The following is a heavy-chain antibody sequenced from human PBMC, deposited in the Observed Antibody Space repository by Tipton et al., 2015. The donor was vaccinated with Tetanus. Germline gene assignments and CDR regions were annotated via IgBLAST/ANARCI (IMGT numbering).Heavy chain of an antibody. CDR3: ARHLYGYWFDP. J-gene: IGHJ5*02. CDR2: IYFEGST. CDR1: GGSIIDKKHY. D-gene: IGHD2/OR15-2a*01. Sequence: GSLRLSCTVSGGSIIDKKHYWGWIRQPPGKGLEWIASIYFEGSTYYSPSLKSRLTIDVDTSQNLFSLKLTSVTAADTAVYYCARHLYGYWFDPWGQGALVTVSS. V-gene: IGHV4-39*01.